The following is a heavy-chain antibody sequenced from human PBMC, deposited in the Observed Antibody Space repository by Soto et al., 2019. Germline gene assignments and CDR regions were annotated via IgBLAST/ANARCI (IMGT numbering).Heavy chain of an antibody. CDR2: ISGSGGST. V-gene: IGHV3-23*01. Sequence: GGSLRLSCAASGFTFSSYAMSWVRQAPGKGLEWVSAISGSGGSTYYADSVKGRFTISRDNSKNTLYLQMNSLRAEDTAIYYCAKDSGIAATRPYYFDYWGQGTLVTVSS. J-gene: IGHJ4*02. CDR3: AKDSGIAATRPYYFDY. CDR1: GFTFSSYA. D-gene: IGHD6-13*01.